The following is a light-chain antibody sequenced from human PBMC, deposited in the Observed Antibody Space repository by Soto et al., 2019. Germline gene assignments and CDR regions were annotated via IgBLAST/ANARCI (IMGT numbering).Light chain of an antibody. Sequence: DIPMTQSPSTLSASVGDRVTITCRASQSISSWLAWYQQKPGKAPKLLIYKASSLESGVPSRFSGSGSGTEFTLTISSLQPDDFATYFCQHYNSDSITFGQGTRLEIK. V-gene: IGKV1-5*03. CDR1: QSISSW. CDR2: KAS. J-gene: IGKJ5*01. CDR3: QHYNSDSIT.